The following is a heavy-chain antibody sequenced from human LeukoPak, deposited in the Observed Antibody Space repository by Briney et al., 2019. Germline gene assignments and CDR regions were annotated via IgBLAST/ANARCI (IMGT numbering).Heavy chain of an antibody. CDR3: ARGIEQWLAYNWFDP. CDR2: IYYSGST. J-gene: IGHJ5*02. Sequence: SETLSLTCTVSNGSISSYYWSWIRQPPGKRLEWIGYIYYSGSTNYNPSLKSRVTISVDTSKNQFSLKVSSVTAADTAVYYCARGIEQWLAYNWFDPWGQGTLVTVSS. V-gene: IGHV4-59*12. D-gene: IGHD6-19*01. CDR1: NGSISSYY.